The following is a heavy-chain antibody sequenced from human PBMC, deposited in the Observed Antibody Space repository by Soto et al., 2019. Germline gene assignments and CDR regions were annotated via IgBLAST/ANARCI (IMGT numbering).Heavy chain of an antibody. D-gene: IGHD3-9*01. V-gene: IGHV2-5*02. Sequence: QITLKESGTTLVRPTQTLTLTCAFSGFSLSTSGVGVGWIRQPPGKALEWLAVIYWDDSKHYRPSLRSRLTITKDSSKSQVVLTMTNMDPMDTGTYYCAHKGPEDWPLDYWGQGTLVTVSS. J-gene: IGHJ4*02. CDR3: AHKGPEDWPLDY. CDR2: IYWDDSK. CDR1: GFSLSTSGVG.